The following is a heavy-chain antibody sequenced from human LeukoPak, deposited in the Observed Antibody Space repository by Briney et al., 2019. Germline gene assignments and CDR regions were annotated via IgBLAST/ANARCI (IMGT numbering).Heavy chain of an antibody. D-gene: IGHD3-9*01. V-gene: IGHV3-23*01. Sequence: GGSLRLSCAASGFTFSSYAMSWVRQAPGKGLEWVSAISGSGGSTYYADSVKGRFTISRDNSKNTVYLQKNSLRAEDTAVYYCARPMDFDWLLSFDYWGQGTLVTVSS. J-gene: IGHJ4*02. CDR2: ISGSGGST. CDR3: ARPMDFDWLLSFDY. CDR1: GFTFSSYA.